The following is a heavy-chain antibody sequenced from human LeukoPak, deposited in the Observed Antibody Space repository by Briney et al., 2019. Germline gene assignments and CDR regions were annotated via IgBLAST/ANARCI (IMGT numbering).Heavy chain of an antibody. CDR1: GGTFSSYA. J-gene: IGHJ6*03. CDR2: IIPIFGTA. Sequence: SVKVSSTASGGTFSSYAISWVRQAPGQGLEWMGRIIPIFGTANYAQKFQGRVTITTDESTSTAYMELSSLRSEDTAVYYCASSDFDWSMLGHYYYYMDVWGKGTTVTVSS. V-gene: IGHV1-69*05. D-gene: IGHD3-9*01. CDR3: ASSDFDWSMLGHYYYYMDV.